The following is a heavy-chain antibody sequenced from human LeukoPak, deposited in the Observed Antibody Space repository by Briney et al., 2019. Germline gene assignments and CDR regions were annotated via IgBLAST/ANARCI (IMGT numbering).Heavy chain of an antibody. J-gene: IGHJ4*02. V-gene: IGHV3-48*04. CDR3: ARSPRYYDTSGYYQFDS. D-gene: IGHD3-22*01. Sequence: PGGSLRLSCEASGFTFSSYSMNWVRQAPGKGLEWGSYISFSSATIYYADSVKGRFTISRDNAKNSLFLQMDSLRVEDTAVYYCARSPRYYDTSGYYQFDSWGQGTLVTVSS. CDR2: ISFSSATI. CDR1: GFTFSSYS.